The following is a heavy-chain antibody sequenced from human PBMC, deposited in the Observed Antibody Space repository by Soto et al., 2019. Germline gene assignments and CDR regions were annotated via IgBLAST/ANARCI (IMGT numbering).Heavy chain of an antibody. CDR1: GFTFSSYS. J-gene: IGHJ5*02. CDR3: ARDLPRGYYYDRLARPNWFDP. V-gene: IGHV3-48*01. CDR2: ISSSSSTI. Sequence: EVQLVESGGGLVQPGGSLRLSCAASGFTFSSYSMNWVRQAPGKGLEWVSYISSSSSTIYYADSVKGRFTISRDNAKNSLYLQMNSLRAEDTAVYYCARDLPRGYYYDRLARPNWFDPWGQGTLVTVSS. D-gene: IGHD3-22*01.